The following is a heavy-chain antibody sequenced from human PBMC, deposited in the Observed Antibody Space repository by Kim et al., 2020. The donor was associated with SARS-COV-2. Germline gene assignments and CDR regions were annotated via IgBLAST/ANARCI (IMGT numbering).Heavy chain of an antibody. V-gene: IGHV5-51*01. CDR3: ARLRRGGLRLGDLSKRHYKSAMDF. CDR2: IYPGDSES. Sequence: GESLKISCKASGYTFDKYWIGWVRQMPGKGLEWMGIIYPGDSESRYSPSLQGHVTVSVDKSTNTAYLQWSTLQASDTATYYCARLRRGGLRLGDLSKRHYKSAMDFWGKGTTVIVSS. D-gene: IGHD3-16*02. J-gene: IGHJ6*04. CDR1: GYTFDKYW.